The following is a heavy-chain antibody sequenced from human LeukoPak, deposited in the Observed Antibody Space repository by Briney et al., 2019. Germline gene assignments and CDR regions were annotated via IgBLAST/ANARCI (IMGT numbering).Heavy chain of an antibody. CDR2: INHSGST. J-gene: IGHJ4*02. D-gene: IGHD2/OR15-2a*01. CDR1: GGSFRGYY. Sequence: PSETLSLTCAVSGGSFRGYYWSWIRQPPGKGLEWIGEINHSGSTNYNPSLKSRVTISVDTSKNQFSLKLSSVTAADTAVYYCARGVLQPYDYWGQGTLVTVSS. CDR3: ARGVLQPYDY. V-gene: IGHV4-34*01.